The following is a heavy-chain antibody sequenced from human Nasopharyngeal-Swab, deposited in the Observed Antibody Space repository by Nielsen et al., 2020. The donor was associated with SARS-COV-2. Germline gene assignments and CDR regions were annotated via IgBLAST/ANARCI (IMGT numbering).Heavy chain of an antibody. CDR3: ARDFGYSCGFDC. Sequence: SETLSLTCAVYGGSFSGYYWSWIRQPPGKGLEWIGEINHSGSTSYNPSLKSRVTISVDTSKNQFSLKLSSVTAADTAVYYCARDFGYSCGFDCWGQGTLVTVSS. D-gene: IGHD5-18*01. V-gene: IGHV4-34*01. J-gene: IGHJ5*01. CDR2: INHSGST. CDR1: GGSFSGYY.